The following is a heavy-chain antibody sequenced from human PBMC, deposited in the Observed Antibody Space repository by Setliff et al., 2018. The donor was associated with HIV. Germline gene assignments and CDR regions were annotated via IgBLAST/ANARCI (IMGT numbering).Heavy chain of an antibody. Sequence: GGSLRLSCAASGFNLNIEGRHGVRQAPGKGLEGVAVTWPDGSNKYYADSVKGRFTISRDNSKNTVYLQINSLSSEDTAVYYCARDTRDGYRGVEYWYFDLWGRGTLVTVSS. CDR1: GFNLNIEG. J-gene: IGHJ2*01. D-gene: IGHD5-12*01. CDR3: ARDTRDGYRGVEYWYFDL. V-gene: IGHV3-33*01. CDR2: TWPDGSNK.